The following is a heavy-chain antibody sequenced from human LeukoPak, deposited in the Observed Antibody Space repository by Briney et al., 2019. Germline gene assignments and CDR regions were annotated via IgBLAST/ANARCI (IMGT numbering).Heavy chain of an antibody. D-gene: IGHD1-26*01. V-gene: IGHV4-59*08. J-gene: IGHJ4*02. Sequence: WDTLSLTCTVSGRSISGYYGSWIRQPPGKVMEWIGYTYYSGTTNYTPSLKSRVIISVDTSQNQFSLKVSSVTAADTAVYYCARRGNGRAGPLDYWGQGTLVTVSS. CDR2: TYYSGTT. CDR1: GRSISGYY. CDR3: ARRGNGRAGPLDY.